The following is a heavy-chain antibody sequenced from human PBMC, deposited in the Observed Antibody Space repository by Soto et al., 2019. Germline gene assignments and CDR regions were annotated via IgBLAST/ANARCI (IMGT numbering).Heavy chain of an antibody. J-gene: IGHJ4*02. CDR3: ARALRYCSGGICYPPPYYFDY. CDR1: GFTFSTYN. CDR2: ISSTSSFI. Sequence: EVQLVESGGGLVKPGGSLRVSCAASGFTFSTYNMNWVRQAPGKGLEWVSSISSTSSFIYYADSVKGRFTISRDNAKNSLSLHMNSLSAEDTAVYYCARALRYCSGGICYPPPYYFDYWGQGTLVTVSS. D-gene: IGHD2-15*01. V-gene: IGHV3-21*01.